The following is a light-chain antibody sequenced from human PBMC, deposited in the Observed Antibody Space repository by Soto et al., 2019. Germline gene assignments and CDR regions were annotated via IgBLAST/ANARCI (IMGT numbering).Light chain of an antibody. V-gene: IGLV2-11*01. CDR1: SSDVGLYGY. J-gene: IGLJ2*01. CDR2: DVI. Sequence: QSVLTQPRSVSGSPGQSVTISCTGTSSDVGLYGYVSWYQHHPGKAPKLMIYDVIKRPSGVPDRFSGSKSGNTASLTISGLQAEDEADYYCCSYAGTYTFVLFGGGTQLTVL. CDR3: CSYAGTYTFVL.